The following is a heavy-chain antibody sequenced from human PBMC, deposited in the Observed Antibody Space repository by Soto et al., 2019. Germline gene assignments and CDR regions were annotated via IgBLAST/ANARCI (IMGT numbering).Heavy chain of an antibody. CDR3: ARGGIAAP. V-gene: IGHV4-59*01. Sequence: ETLSLTCTVSGGSISSYYWSWIRQPPGKGLEWIGYIYYSGSTNYNPSLKSRVTISVDTSKNQFSLKLSSVTAADTAVYYCARGGIAAPWGQGTLVTVSS. D-gene: IGHD6-13*01. J-gene: IGHJ5*02. CDR2: IYYSGST. CDR1: GGSISSYY.